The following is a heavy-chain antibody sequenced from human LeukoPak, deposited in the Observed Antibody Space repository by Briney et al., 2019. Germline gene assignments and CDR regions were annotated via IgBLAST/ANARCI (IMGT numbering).Heavy chain of an antibody. CDR3: ARHGDMAVVVAGNWFDP. CDR1: GYTFTGYY. Sequence: ASVKVSCKASGYTFTGYYMHWVRQAPGQGLEWMGWINPNSGGTNYAQKFQGRVTMTRDTSISTAYMELSRLRSDDTAVYYCARHGDMAVVVAGNWFDPWGQGTLVTVSS. D-gene: IGHD2-15*01. V-gene: IGHV1-2*02. CDR2: INPNSGGT. J-gene: IGHJ5*02.